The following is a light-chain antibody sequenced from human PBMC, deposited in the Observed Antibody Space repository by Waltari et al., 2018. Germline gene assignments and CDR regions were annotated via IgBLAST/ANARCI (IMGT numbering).Light chain of an antibody. CDR3: QQTYSTPPWA. CDR1: QSIRNF. CDR2: GAS. Sequence: DIQMTQFPSSLSASVGDSITITCRASQSIRNFLDWYHQKPGKAPKLLIYGASTLQSGVPSRFSGSVSGTDFTLTISSLQSEDFATYYCQQTYSTPPWAFGQGTKVDVK. V-gene: IGKV1-39*01. J-gene: IGKJ1*01.